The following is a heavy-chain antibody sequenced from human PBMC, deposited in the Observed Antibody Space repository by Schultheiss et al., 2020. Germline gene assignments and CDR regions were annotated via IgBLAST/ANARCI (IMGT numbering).Heavy chain of an antibody. CDR3: ARADYGDYEATDYYYMDV. CDR1: GFTVSSNY. J-gene: IGHJ6*03. V-gene: IGHV3-66*01. CDR2: IYSGGST. D-gene: IGHD4-17*01. Sequence: GESLKISCAASGFTVSSNYMSWVRQAPGKGLEWVSVIYSGGSTYYADSVKGRFTISRDNSKNTLYLQMNSLRAEDTAVYYCARADYGDYEATDYYYMDVWGKGTTVTVYS.